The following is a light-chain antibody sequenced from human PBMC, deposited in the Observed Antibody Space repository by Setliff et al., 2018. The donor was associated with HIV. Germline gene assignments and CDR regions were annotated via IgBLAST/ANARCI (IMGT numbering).Light chain of an antibody. J-gene: IGLJ1*01. CDR3: QVWDTSNDHHV. Sequence: SYALTQPPSVSVAPGKTARITCGGNNIGSKSVHWYQQKPGQAPVLVVYDDNDRPSGIPERFSGSNSGNTATLTISRVEAGDEADYYCQVWDTSNDHHVFGTGTKV. V-gene: IGLV3-21*03. CDR1: NIGSKS. CDR2: DDN.